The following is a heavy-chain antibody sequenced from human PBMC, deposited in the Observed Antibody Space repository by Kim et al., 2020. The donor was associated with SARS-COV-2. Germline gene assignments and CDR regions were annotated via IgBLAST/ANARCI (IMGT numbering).Heavy chain of an antibody. J-gene: IGHJ5*02. Sequence: GGSLRLSCAASGFTFSSYSMNWVRQAPGKGLEWVSSISSSSSYIYYADSVKGRFTISRDNAKNSLYLQMNSLRAEDTAVYYCARDRSLVVAASYNWFDPWGQGTLVTVSS. D-gene: IGHD2-15*01. CDR1: GFTFSSYS. V-gene: IGHV3-21*01. CDR2: ISSSSSYI. CDR3: ARDRSLVVAASYNWFDP.